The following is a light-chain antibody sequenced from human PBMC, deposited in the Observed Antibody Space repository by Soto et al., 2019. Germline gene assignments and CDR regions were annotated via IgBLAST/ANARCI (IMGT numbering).Light chain of an antibody. J-gene: IGLJ2*01. CDR2: EVS. CDR1: SSDVGGYDY. CDR3: SSYTSSITVDVV. V-gene: IGLV2-14*01. Sequence: QSALTQPASVSGSPGQSITISCTGTSSDVGGYDYVSWYQHFPGKAPKLIIYEVSNRPSGVSNRFSGSKSGYTASLTISGLQAEDEADYYCSSYTSSITVDVVFGGGTQLTVL.